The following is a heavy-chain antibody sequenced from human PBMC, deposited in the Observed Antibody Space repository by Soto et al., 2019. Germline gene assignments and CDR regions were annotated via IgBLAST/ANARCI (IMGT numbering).Heavy chain of an antibody. Sequence: ASVKVSCKGSGYTLTELSMHWVRQAPAKGLEWMGGFDPEDGETIYAQKFQGRVTMSEDTSTDTAYMELSSLRYEDTAGYYCATASGDYGGNSGAFDIWGQGTMVTVSS. D-gene: IGHD4-17*01. CDR1: GYTLTELS. J-gene: IGHJ3*02. CDR2: FDPEDGET. CDR3: ATASGDYGGNSGAFDI. V-gene: IGHV1-24*01.